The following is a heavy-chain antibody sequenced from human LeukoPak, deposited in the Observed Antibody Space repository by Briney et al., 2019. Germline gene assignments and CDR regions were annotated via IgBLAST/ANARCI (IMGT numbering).Heavy chain of an antibody. CDR1: GGSVSSGSYY. D-gene: IGHD6-19*01. J-gene: IGHJ3*02. CDR2: VYYTGST. V-gene: IGHV4-61*01. Sequence: PSETLSLTCTVSGGSVSSGSYYWSWIRQPPGKGLEWIGFVYYTGSTNYNPSLKSRVTISVDTSKNQFSLKLSSAAAADRAVYYCARHLSSGWSDIWGQGTMVTVSS. CDR3: ARHLSSGWSDI.